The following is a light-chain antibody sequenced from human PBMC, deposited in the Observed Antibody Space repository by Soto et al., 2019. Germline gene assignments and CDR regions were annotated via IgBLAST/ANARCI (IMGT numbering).Light chain of an antibody. V-gene: IGKV1-5*03. J-gene: IGKJ1*01. CDR1: QRISSW. CDR3: QLYNSPPWT. CDR2: KAS. Sequence: DIQMTQSPSTLSASVGDRVTITCRASQRISSWLAWYQQRPGKVPRPLIYKASTLESGVPSRFSGSGSGTEFTLTISSLQPDDFATYYCQLYNSPPWTFGQGTKVEIK.